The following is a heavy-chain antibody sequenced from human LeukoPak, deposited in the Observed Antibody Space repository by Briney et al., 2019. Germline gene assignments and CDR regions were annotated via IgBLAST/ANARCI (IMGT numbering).Heavy chain of an antibody. Sequence: GGSLRLSCAASGFSFNSYNMHWVRQAPGKGLEWVSSISHSSSYIYYADSVKGRFTISRDNAENSLYLQMNSLRAEDTAIYYCARDRSAQDLPSLTIFGVWGQGTLVTVSS. D-gene: IGHD3-3*01. CDR1: GFSFNSYN. CDR2: ISHSSSYI. J-gene: IGHJ4*02. CDR3: ARDRSAQDLPSLTIFGV. V-gene: IGHV3-21*01.